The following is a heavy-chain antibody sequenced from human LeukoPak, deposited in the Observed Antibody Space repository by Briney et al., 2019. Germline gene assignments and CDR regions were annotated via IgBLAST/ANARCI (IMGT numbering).Heavy chain of an antibody. CDR1: GFTFSSYE. CDR3: ARDGSGWPYYYYGMDV. D-gene: IGHD6-19*01. J-gene: IGHJ6*02. CDR2: ISSNGSTI. Sequence: GGTLRLSCAASGFTFSSYEMKWVRQAPGKGLDWVSYISSNGSTIYYADSVKGRFTSSRDNAKNSLYLQMNSLRAEDTAVYYCARDGSGWPYYYYGMDVWGQGTTGTVSS. V-gene: IGHV3-48*03.